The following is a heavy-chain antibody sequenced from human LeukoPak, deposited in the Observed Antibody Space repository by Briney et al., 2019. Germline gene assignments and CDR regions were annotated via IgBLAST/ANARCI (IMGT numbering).Heavy chain of an antibody. D-gene: IGHD3-22*01. Sequence: GGSLRLSCAASGFTFSSYAMSWVRQAPGKGLEWVSAISGSGGSTYYADSVKGRFTISRDNSKNTLYLQMNSLRAEDTAVYYCARVFLGLYYYDSSGSMGSDYWGQGTLVTVSS. CDR3: ARVFLGLYYYDSSGSMGSDY. V-gene: IGHV3-23*01. CDR2: ISGSGGST. J-gene: IGHJ4*02. CDR1: GFTFSSYA.